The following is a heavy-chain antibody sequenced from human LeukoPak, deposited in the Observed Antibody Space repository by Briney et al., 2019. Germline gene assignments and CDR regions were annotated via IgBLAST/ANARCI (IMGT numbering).Heavy chain of an antibody. CDR2: IYYSGST. Sequence: SETLSLTCAVYGGSFSGYYWSWIRQPPGKGLEWIGYIYYSGSTNYNPSLKSRVTISVDTSKNQISLRLTSVTAADTAMYYCARQTGSGLFTLPGGQGTLVTVSS. D-gene: IGHD3/OR15-3a*01. V-gene: IGHV4-59*08. J-gene: IGHJ4*02. CDR1: GGSFSGYY. CDR3: ARQTGSGLFTLP.